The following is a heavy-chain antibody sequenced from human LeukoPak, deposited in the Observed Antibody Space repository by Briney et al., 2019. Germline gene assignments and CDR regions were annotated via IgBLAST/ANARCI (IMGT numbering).Heavy chain of an antibody. J-gene: IGHJ4*02. V-gene: IGHV1-46*01. CDR1: GYTFTSYY. Sequence: ASVKVSCKASGYTFTSYYMHWVRQAPGQGLEWMGIINPSGGSTSYAQKFQGRVTMTRDTSTSTICMELSSLRSEDTAVYYCARGRNSYYYDSSGYYTQFDYWGQGTLVTVSS. CDR3: ARGRNSYYYDSSGYYTQFDY. CDR2: INPSGGST. D-gene: IGHD3-22*01.